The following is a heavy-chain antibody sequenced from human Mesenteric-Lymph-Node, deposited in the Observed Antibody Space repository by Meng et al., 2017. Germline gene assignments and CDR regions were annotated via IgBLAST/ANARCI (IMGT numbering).Heavy chain of an antibody. CDR2: IRIIGGTT. Sequence: GESLKISCAASGFTFSSYSMNCVRRAPGKGRKWVSQIRIIGGTTKYADSLKGRFTISRENAKTSLYLQMSSLRAEDTAVYYCAREGEYYDLMTGYYKPSAMGVWGQGTTVNVSS. CDR1: GFTFSSYS. J-gene: IGHJ6*02. D-gene: IGHD3-9*01. V-gene: IGHV3-48*04. CDR3: AREGEYYDLMTGYYKPSAMGV.